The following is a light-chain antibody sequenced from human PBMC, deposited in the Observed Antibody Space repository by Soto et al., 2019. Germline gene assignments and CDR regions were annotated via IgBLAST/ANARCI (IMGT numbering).Light chain of an antibody. V-gene: IGKV2-30*01. CDR1: QGLLYSVGKTS. J-gene: IGKJ1*01. Sequence: EVVLIQSQLSFPVPLGHPPSISSRLSQGLLYSVGKTSLNWFQQRPGQSPRRLIYQFSNRDSGVPDRFSGSGSDTDFTLKISRVEAEDVGVYYCMQGTHCPETFGQGTKVEIK. CDR3: MQGTHCPET. CDR2: QFS.